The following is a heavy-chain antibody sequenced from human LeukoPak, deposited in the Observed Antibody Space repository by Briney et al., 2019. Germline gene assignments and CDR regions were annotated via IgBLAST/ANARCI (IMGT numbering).Heavy chain of an antibody. CDR3: ARFEGSGSYVDY. V-gene: IGHV4-61*05. J-gene: IGHJ4*02. CDR2: IYYSGST. CDR1: GGSISSSSYY. Sequence: SETLSLTCTVSGGSISSSSYYWGWIRQPPGKGLEWIGYIYYSGSTNYNPSLKSRVTISVDTSKNQFSLKLSSVTAADTAVYYCARFEGSGSYVDYWGQGTLVTISS. D-gene: IGHD3-10*01.